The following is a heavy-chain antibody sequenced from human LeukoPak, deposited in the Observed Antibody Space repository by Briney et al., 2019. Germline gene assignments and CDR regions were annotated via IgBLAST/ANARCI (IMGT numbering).Heavy chain of an antibody. CDR2: INTNTGNP. D-gene: IGHD6-13*01. V-gene: IGHV7-4-1*02. CDR1: GYTFTSYA. Sequence: GASVKVSCNASGYTFTSYAMNWVRQAPGQGLEWMGWINTNTGNPTYAQGFTGRFVFSLDTSVSTAYLQISSLKAEDTAVYYCAREVVGHRSSWFPYYYYYGMDVWGQGTTVTVSS. CDR3: AREVVGHRSSWFPYYYYYGMDV. J-gene: IGHJ6*02.